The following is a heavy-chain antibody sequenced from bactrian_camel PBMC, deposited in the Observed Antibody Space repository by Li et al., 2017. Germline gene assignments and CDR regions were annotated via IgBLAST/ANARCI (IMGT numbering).Heavy chain of an antibody. J-gene: IGHJ6*01. Sequence: HVQLVESGGGSVQAGGSLRLSCSVSGYTYSTACMGWFRQAPGKEREGIAGIRRDGDEYYAGSVKGRFTISQDNAKNIIYLRMSSLTPDDTAMYYCAAGTRIIVGDYCDGITTWGQGTQVTVS. D-gene: IGHD3*01. CDR2: IRRDGDE. CDR1: GYTYSTAC. V-gene: IGHV3S6*01. CDR3: AAGTRIIVGDYCDGITT.